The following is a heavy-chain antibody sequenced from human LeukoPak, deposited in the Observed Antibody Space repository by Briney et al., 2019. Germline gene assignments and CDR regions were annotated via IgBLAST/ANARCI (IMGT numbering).Heavy chain of an antibody. CDR2: VKTKDVGGTT. CDR1: GFRFSNVW. CDR3: TTDFMRGYSGS. Sequence: TGGPLRLSCAASGFRFSNVWMTWVRQAPGKGLECVGRVKTKDVGGTTDYAAPVIGRFNISRDDSKNTVYLQMRSLQNEDTALYYCTTDFMRGYSGSWGQGTLVTVSS. D-gene: IGHD5-12*01. J-gene: IGHJ5*02. V-gene: IGHV3-15*01.